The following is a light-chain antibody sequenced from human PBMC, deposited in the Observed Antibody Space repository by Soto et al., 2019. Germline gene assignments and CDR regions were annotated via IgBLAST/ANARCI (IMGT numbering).Light chain of an antibody. J-gene: IGKJ5*01. CDR3: PQCHATPLT. V-gene: IGKV1-39*01. CDR1: QAIGNY. CDR2: GAT. Sequence: DIQMTQSPSSLSAAVGDRVTITCRASQAIGNYLNWYQQKPGKAPNLLIFGATTLRSGVPSRFSRSGYGTNFSLIISVLQPEDFAIYYCPQCHATPLTFGQGTRL.